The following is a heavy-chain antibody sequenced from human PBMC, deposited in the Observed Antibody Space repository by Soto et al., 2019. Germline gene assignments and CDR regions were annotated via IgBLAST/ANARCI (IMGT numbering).Heavy chain of an antibody. D-gene: IGHD2-15*01. J-gene: IGHJ4*02. Sequence: GGSLRLSCVASGFSFGSYSMSWFRQAPGKGLEWVSYTSSSSSAIYYADSVKGRFTISRDNAKNSLYLQMNSLRAEDTAVYYCARADCSGGSCYHGFDNWGQGTLVTVSS. V-gene: IGHV3-48*01. CDR2: TSSSSSAI. CDR3: ARADCSGGSCYHGFDN. CDR1: GFSFGSYS.